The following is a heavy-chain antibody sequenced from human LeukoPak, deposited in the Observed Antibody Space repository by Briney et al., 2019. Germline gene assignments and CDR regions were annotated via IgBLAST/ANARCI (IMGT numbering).Heavy chain of an antibody. Sequence: GGSPRLSCPASGFTFSNYAMSWVRQAPGKGLEWVSTISGSGGSTYYADSVKGRFTISRDNSKNTLYLQMNSLRAEDTAVYFCANGLYYFDSWGQGTLVIVSS. CDR1: GFTFSNYA. J-gene: IGHJ4*02. V-gene: IGHV3-23*01. CDR3: ANGLYYFDS. CDR2: ISGSGGST.